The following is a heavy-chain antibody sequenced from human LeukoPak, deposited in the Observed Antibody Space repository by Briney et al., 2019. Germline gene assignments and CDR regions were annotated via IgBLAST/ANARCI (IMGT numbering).Heavy chain of an antibody. CDR1: GGTFSSYA. CDR2: IIPIFGTA. Sequence: SVKVSCKASGGTFSSYAISWVRQAPGQGLEWMGGIIPIFGTANYAQKFQGRVTITADESTSTAYMELSSLRSEDTAVYYCARTTDSSGYYCAFDIWGQGTMVTVSS. V-gene: IGHV1-69*13. D-gene: IGHD3-22*01. CDR3: ARTTDSSGYYCAFDI. J-gene: IGHJ3*02.